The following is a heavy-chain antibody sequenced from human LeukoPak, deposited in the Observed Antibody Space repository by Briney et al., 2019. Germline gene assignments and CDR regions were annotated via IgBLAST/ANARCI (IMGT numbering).Heavy chain of an antibody. Sequence: SETLSLTFTVSGGSISSYYWSWIRQPPGKGLEWNGYIYYSGSTNYNPSLKSRVTISVDTSKNQFSLKLSSVTAADTAVYYCARDFVAGANWFDPWGQGTLVTVSS. J-gene: IGHJ5*02. CDR2: IYYSGST. V-gene: IGHV4-59*01. D-gene: IGHD6-19*01. CDR3: ARDFVAGANWFDP. CDR1: GGSISSYY.